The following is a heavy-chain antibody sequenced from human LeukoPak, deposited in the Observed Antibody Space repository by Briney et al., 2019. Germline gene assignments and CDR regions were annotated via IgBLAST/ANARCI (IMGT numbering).Heavy chain of an antibody. J-gene: IGHJ6*03. CDR3: ARGYYGSGSAYYYYYYYMDV. D-gene: IGHD3-10*01. V-gene: IGHV4-34*01. CDR2: INHSGST. CDR1: GGSFSGYY. Sequence: SETLSLTCAVYGGSFSGYYWSWIRQPPGKGLEWIGEINHSGSTNYNPSLKSRVTISVDTSKNQFSLKLSSVTAADTAVYYCARGYYGSGSAYYYYYYYMDVWGKGTTVTVSS.